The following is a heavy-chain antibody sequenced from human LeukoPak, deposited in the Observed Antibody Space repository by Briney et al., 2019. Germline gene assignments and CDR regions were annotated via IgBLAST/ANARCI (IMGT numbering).Heavy chain of an antibody. CDR2: IYYSGST. CDR1: GGSISSYY. V-gene: IGHV4-59*08. J-gene: IGHJ6*02. CDR3: ARHKFDLAYYYYYGMDV. Sequence: SETLSLTCTVSGGSISSYYWSWIRQPPGKGLEWIGYIYYSGSTNYNPSLKSRVTISVDTSKNQFSLKLSSVTAADTALYYCARHKFDLAYYYYYGMDVWGQGTTVTVSS.